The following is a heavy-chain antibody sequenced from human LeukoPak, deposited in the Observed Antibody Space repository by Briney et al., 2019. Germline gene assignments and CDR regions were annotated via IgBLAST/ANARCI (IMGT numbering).Heavy chain of an antibody. CDR3: ATYSETHYFDY. J-gene: IGHJ4*02. V-gene: IGHV4-39*01. CDR2: IYDSGST. CDR1: GGSISSSSYY. Sequence: PSETLSLTCTVSGGSISSSSYYWGWIRQPPGKGLEWIGSIYDSGSTNYNPSLKSRVTISVDTSTRQFSLKLSSVTAADTAVYYRATYSETHYFDYWGQGTLVTVSS. D-gene: IGHD1-26*01.